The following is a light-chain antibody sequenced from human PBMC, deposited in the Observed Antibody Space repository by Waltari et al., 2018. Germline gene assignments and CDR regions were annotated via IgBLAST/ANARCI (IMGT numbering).Light chain of an antibody. CDR3: HSYDSSPFWV. CDR2: GGD. J-gene: IGLJ3*02. CDR1: SGSIATDY. V-gene: IGLV6-57*03. Sequence: NFLLTQPHSVSESPGKTVTISCTRSSGSIATDYVQWYQPRPGSAPTTVGYGGDQRTTGVPDPFSGSIDSSSNSASLPVSGLKTEDEADYYCHSYDSSPFWVFGGGTKLTVL.